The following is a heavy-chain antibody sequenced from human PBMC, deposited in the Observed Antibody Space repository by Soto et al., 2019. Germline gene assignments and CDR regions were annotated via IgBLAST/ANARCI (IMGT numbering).Heavy chain of an antibody. D-gene: IGHD6-19*01. CDR2: ISYDGSNK. Sequence: QVQLVESGGGVVQPGRSLRLSCAASGFTFSSYGMHWVRQAPGKGLEWVAVISYDGSNKYYADSVKGRFTISRDNSKNTLYLQMNSLRAEDTAVYYCAKDRASSGWYWVGFDYWGQGTLVTVSS. CDR1: GFTFSSYG. J-gene: IGHJ4*02. V-gene: IGHV3-30*18. CDR3: AKDRASSGWYWVGFDY.